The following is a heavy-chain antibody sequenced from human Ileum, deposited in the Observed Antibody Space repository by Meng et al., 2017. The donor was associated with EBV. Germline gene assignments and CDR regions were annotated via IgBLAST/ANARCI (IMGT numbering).Heavy chain of an antibody. CDR1: GGSFRGNY. D-gene: IGHD3-3*01. Sequence: VQLQQLGEGLLKPSETLSITCADYGGSFRGNYWSWIRQSPGKRLEWIGEINESGSTNYNPSLKSRVTILMDTSKNQFSLKLTSVTAADAAVYYCRNAFCSAAAGCSDYWGQGTLVTVSS. CDR2: INESGST. CDR3: RNAFCSAAAGCSDY. J-gene: IGHJ4*02. V-gene: IGHV4-34*01.